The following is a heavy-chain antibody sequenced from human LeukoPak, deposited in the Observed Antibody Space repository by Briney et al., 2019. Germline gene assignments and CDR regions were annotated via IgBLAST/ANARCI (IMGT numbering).Heavy chain of an antibody. Sequence: SETLSLTCTVSGGSISSSSYYWGWIRQPPGKGLEWLGSIYYSGSTYYNPSLKSRVTISVDTSKNQFSLKLSSVTAADTAVYYCARGGEAYYYGSGKYNWFDPWGQGALVTVSS. J-gene: IGHJ5*02. CDR2: IYYSGST. V-gene: IGHV4-39*07. CDR1: GGSISSSSYY. D-gene: IGHD3-10*01. CDR3: ARGGEAYYYGSGKYNWFDP.